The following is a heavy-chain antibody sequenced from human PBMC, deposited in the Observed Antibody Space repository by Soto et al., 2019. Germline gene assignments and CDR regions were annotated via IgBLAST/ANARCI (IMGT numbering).Heavy chain of an antibody. D-gene: IGHD3-3*01. J-gene: IGHJ6*02. CDR3: TTSITIFGVVIWPNV. CDR1: GFTFSNAW. CDR2: IKSKTDGGTT. V-gene: IGHV3-15*07. Sequence: PGGSLRLSCAASGFTFSNAWMNWVRQAPGKGLEWVGRIKSKTDGGTTDYAAPVKGRFTISRDDSKNTLYLQMNSLKTEDTAVYYCTTSITIFGVVIWPNVWGQGTTVTVSS.